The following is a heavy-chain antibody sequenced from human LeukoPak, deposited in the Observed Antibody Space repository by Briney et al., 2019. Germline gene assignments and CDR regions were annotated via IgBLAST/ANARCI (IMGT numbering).Heavy chain of an antibody. CDR2: IYYSGST. V-gene: IGHV4-39*07. J-gene: IGHJ4*02. Sequence: PSETLSLTCTVSGGSISSSSYYWGWIRQPPGKGLEWIGSIYYSGSTYYNPSLKSRVTISVDTSKNQFSLKLSSVTAADTAVYYCARDGFVGATTNFDYWGQGALVTVSS. D-gene: IGHD1-26*01. CDR1: GGSISSSSYY. CDR3: ARDGFVGATTNFDY.